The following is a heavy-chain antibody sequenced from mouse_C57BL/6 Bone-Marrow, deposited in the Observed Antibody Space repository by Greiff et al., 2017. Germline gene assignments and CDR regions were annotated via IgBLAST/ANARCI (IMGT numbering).Heavy chain of an antibody. CDR3: ARLPDGYYEEYYYAMDY. D-gene: IGHD2-3*01. CDR2: ISDGGSYT. Sequence: EVKLVESGGGLVKPGGSLKLSCAASGFTFSSYAMSWVRQTPEKRLEWVATISDGGSYTYYPDNVTGRFTISRDNAKNNLYLQMSHLKSEDTAMYYCARLPDGYYEEYYYAMDYWGQGTSVTVSS. J-gene: IGHJ4*01. CDR1: GFTFSSYA. V-gene: IGHV5-4*03.